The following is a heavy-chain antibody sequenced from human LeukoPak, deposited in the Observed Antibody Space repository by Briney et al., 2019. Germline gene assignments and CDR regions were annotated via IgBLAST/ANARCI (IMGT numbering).Heavy chain of an antibody. CDR3: ARLHHRTTAWWFDP. D-gene: IGHD1-14*01. J-gene: IGHJ5*02. CDR2: IYYSVAT. CDR1: SGSIDNYY. V-gene: IGHV4-59*08. Sequence: SETLSLTCSVSSGSIDNYYWSWIRRPPGKGLEWIAHIYYSVATNYNPSLKSRVTISVDTSKNQFSLKLSSVTAADTAVYHCARLHHRTTAWWFDPWGQGTLVTVSS.